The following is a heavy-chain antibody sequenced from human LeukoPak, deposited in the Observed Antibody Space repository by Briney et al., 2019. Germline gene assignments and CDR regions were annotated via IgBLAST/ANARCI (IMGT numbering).Heavy chain of an antibody. V-gene: IGHV3-74*01. D-gene: IGHD3-22*01. CDR2: IKSDGST. CDR3: ARAPSEIGGYYPEYFRH. Sequence: GGSLGLSCAASGFTFSSYWMHWVRQAPGKGPVWVSRIKSDGSTNYADSVKGRFTISRDNAKNTVSLQMNSLRAEDTGVYYCARAPSEIGGYYPEYFRHWGQGTLVTVSS. CDR1: GFTFSSYW. J-gene: IGHJ1*01.